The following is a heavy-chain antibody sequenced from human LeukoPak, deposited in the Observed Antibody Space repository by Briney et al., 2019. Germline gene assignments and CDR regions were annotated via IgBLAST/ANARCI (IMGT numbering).Heavy chain of an antibody. CDR1: GGSLSSYY. J-gene: IGHJ2*01. CDR2: IYYSGST. D-gene: IGHD5-18*01. V-gene: IGHV4-59*01. CDR3: ARYWGVQLWPHWYFDL. Sequence: SSETLSLTCTVSGGSLSSYYWSWFRQTPGKGREWIGYIYYSGSTKYNPSLRSRVTISVDRSKNQFSLKLNSVTAADTAVYYCARYWGVQLWPHWYFDLWGRGSLVTVSS.